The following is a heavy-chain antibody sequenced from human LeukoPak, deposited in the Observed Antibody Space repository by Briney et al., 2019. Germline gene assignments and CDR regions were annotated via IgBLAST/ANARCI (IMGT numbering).Heavy chain of an antibody. Sequence: PGGSLRLSCAASGFTFRSYAMSWVRQAPGKGLEWVSAISGSGGSTYYADSVEGRFTISRDNSKNTLYLQMNSLRAEDTAVYYCAKDLYCSSISCHGGFDYWGQGTLVTVSS. D-gene: IGHD2-2*01. CDR3: AKDLYCSSISCHGGFDY. CDR2: ISGSGGST. V-gene: IGHV3-23*01. CDR1: GFTFRSYA. J-gene: IGHJ4*02.